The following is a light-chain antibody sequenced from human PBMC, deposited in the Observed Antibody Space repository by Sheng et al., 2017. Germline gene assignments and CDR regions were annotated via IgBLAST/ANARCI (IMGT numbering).Light chain of an antibody. CDR3: QQYDKWPLT. CDR1: QSGSSY. J-gene: IGKJ3*01. CDR2: GAS. V-gene: IGKV3-15*01. Sequence: EIVLTQSPITLSLSPGERATLSCRASQSGSSYLAWYQQKPGQAPRLLIFGASTRATGIPARFSGSGSGTEFTLTISSLQSEDFAVYYCQQYDKWPLTFGPGTKVDIK.